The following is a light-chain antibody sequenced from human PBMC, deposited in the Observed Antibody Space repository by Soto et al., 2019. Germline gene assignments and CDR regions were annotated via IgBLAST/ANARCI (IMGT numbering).Light chain of an antibody. CDR3: QQYVSTPPT. V-gene: IGKV4-1*01. J-gene: IGKJ2*01. CDR2: WAS. CDR1: QSVLYSSNNKNY. Sequence: DIVMTQSPDSLAVSLGERATINCKSSQSVLYSSNNKNYLAWYQQRPGQPPKLLIYWASTRESGVPDRFSGSGSWTDFTLTITSLQAEDVAVYYCQQYVSTPPTFGQGTKLEIK.